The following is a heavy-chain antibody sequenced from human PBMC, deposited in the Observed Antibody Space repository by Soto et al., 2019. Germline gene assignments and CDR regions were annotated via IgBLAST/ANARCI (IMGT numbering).Heavy chain of an antibody. V-gene: IGHV3-23*01. J-gene: IGHJ4*02. CDR1: GFTFSSYA. CDR2: ISGSGGST. CDR3: AKDRPMVPPHDDTFDY. D-gene: IGHD3-9*01. Sequence: EVQLLESGGGLVQPGGSLRLSCAASGFTFSSYAMSWVRQAPGKGLEWVSAISGSGGSTYYADSVKGRFTISRDNSKNALYLQMNSLRAEDTAVYYCAKDRPMVPPHDDTFDYWGQGTLVTVSS.